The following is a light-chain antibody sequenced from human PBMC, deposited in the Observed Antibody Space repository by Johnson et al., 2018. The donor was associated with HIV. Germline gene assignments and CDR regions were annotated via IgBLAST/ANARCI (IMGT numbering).Light chain of an antibody. CDR2: ENT. CDR1: SSNIGNNY. J-gene: IGLJ1*01. CDR3: GTWDGSLSAGAG. V-gene: IGLV1-51*02. Sequence: QSVLTQPPSVSAAPGQKVTISCSGSSSNIGNNYVSWYQQLPGTAPKLLIYENTKRPSGIPDRFSGSKSGTSATLGITGLQPGDAGESYCGTWDGSLSAGAGFGPGSKGTVL.